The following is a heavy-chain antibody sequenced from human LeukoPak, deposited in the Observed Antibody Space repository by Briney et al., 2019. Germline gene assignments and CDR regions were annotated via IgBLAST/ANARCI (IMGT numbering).Heavy chain of an antibody. CDR3: ARGGRFDS. J-gene: IGHJ4*02. Sequence: SQTLSLTCAISGDTVSNNIATWNWIRQSPSRGLEWLGRTYYRSKWNNDYALSVQSRITINPDTSKNQFSLQLDSVTPEDTGVYYCARGGRFDSWGQGTLVTVSS. CDR2: TYYRSKWNN. D-gene: IGHD3-16*01. CDR1: GDTVSNNIAT. V-gene: IGHV6-1*01.